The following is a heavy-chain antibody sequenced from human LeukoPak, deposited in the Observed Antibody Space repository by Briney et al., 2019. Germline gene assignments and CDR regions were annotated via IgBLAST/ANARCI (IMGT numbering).Heavy chain of an antibody. V-gene: IGHV4-59*12. CDR1: GGSISSYY. CDR3: AGERHIPERIAPTGPPPGDWFDP. CDR2: IYYSGST. Sequence: SETLSLTCTVSGGSISSYYWSWIRQPPGKGLEWIGYIYYSGSTYYNPSLKSRVTISVDTSKNQFSLKLTSVTAADTAVYYCAGERHIPERIAPTGPPPGDWFDPWGQGTLVTVSS. J-gene: IGHJ5*02. D-gene: IGHD6-13*01.